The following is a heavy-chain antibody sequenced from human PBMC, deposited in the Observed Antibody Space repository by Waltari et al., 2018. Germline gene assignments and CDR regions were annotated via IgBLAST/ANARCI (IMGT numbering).Heavy chain of an antibody. CDR2: SNPNSCDT. CDR3: ARGGSSGWYPD. V-gene: IGHV1-2*06. Sequence: QVQLVQSGAEVKKPGASVKVSCKASGYTFTGYYMHWVRQAPGQGLEWMGRSNPNSCDTNYAQKFQGRVTMTRDTSISTAYMELSRLRSDDTAVYYCARGGSSGWYPDWGQGTLVTVSS. D-gene: IGHD6-19*01. CDR1: GYTFTGYY. J-gene: IGHJ4*02.